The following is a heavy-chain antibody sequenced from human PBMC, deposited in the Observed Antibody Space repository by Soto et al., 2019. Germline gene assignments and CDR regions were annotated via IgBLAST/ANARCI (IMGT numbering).Heavy chain of an antibody. J-gene: IGHJ5*02. D-gene: IGHD2-15*01. Sequence: RLLESGGGLIQPGGSLRLSCSASGFTFRSYAMSWVRQAPGKGLEWVSGISGSGGSTYYADAVQGRFTISRDNSKNILYLQMTSLRAEDTAVYYCAKDYEEVVVAAGFDPWGQGTLVTVSS. V-gene: IGHV3-23*01. CDR3: AKDYEEVVVAAGFDP. CDR1: GFTFRSYA. CDR2: ISGSGGST.